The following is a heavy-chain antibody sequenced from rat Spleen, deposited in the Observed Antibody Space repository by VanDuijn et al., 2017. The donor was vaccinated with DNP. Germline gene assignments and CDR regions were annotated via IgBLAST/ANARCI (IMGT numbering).Heavy chain of an antibody. Sequence: EVQLVESDGGLVQPGRSLKLSCAVSGFTFSDYYMAWVRQAPAKGLEWVATIRYYGGTPYYRDSVKGRFTISRDNAQSTLYLQMDSLRSEDTATYYCARHRTMMPYDNFMDAWGQGASVTVSS. D-gene: IGHD1-12*01. CDR3: ARHRTMMPYDNFMDA. CDR2: IRYYGGTP. J-gene: IGHJ4*01. CDR1: GFTFSDYY. V-gene: IGHV5-7*01.